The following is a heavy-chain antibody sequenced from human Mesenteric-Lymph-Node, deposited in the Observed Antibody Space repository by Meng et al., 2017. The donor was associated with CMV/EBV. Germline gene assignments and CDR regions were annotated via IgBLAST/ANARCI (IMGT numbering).Heavy chain of an antibody. D-gene: IGHD3-10*01. CDR2: ISSTGTDL. CDR3: ARDGGRARDPLDY. Sequence: ASGFSLNGYTMNWVRQAPGKGLEWVSCISSTGTDLYYADSVKGRFTISRDFSKNVLYLQMNSLRPDDTAVYYCARDGGRARDPLDYWGHGTLVTVSS. J-gene: IGHJ4*01. CDR1: GFSLNGYT. V-gene: IGHV3-21*06.